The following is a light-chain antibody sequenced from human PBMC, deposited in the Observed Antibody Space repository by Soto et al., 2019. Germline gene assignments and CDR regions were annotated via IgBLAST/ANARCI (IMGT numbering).Light chain of an antibody. V-gene: IGLV1-44*01. CDR3: AAWDDSLNGHVV. J-gene: IGLJ2*01. CDR1: RSNIGSNT. CDR2: GNN. Sequence: QSVLTQPPSASGTPGQRVTISCSGSRSNIGSNTVNWYQQLPGTAPKLLIYGNNERPSGAPDRFSGSKSGTSASLAISGLQSEDEADYYCAAWDDSLNGHVVFGGGTKLTVL.